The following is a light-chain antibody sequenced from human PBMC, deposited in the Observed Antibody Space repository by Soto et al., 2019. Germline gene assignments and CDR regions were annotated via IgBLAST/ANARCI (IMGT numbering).Light chain of an antibody. V-gene: IGLV1-44*01. CDR3: AAWDDNLNGVV. Sequence: QSVLTQAPSASGTPGQRVTISCSGSTSNIGGKTVNWYQQLPGTAPKLLIHSSDQRPSGVPDRFSGSKSGTSASLAISGLQSEDEADYYCAAWDDNLNGVVFGGGTKLTVL. CDR2: SSD. J-gene: IGLJ2*01. CDR1: TSNIGGKT.